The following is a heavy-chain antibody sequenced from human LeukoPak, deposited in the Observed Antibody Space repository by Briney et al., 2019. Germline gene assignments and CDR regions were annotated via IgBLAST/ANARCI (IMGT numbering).Heavy chain of an antibody. CDR3: ARGRYDFWSGYYTLDY. CDR2: IYYSGST. D-gene: IGHD3-3*01. Sequence: PSETLSLTCTVSGYSISSGYYWGWIRQPPGKGLEWIGSIYYSGSTYYNPSLKSRVTISVDTSKNQFSLKLSSVTAADTAVYYCARGRYDFWSGYYTLDYWGQGTLVTVSS. V-gene: IGHV4-38-2*02. CDR1: GYSISSGYY. J-gene: IGHJ4*02.